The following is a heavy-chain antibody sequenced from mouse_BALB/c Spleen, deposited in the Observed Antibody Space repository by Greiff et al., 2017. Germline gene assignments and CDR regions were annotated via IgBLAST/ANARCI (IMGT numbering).Heavy chain of an antibody. CDR2: IDPSDSYT. CDR1: GYTFTSYW. D-gene: IGHD2-1*01. Sequence: QVQLQQPGAELVKPGASVKMSCKASGYTFTSYWMHWVKQRPGQGLEWIGVIDPSDSYTSYNQKFKGKATLTVDTSSSTAYMQLSSLTSEDSAVYYCKRDYGNYRAWFAYWGQGTLVTVSA. J-gene: IGHJ3*01. CDR3: KRDYGNYRAWFAY. V-gene: IGHV1S127*01.